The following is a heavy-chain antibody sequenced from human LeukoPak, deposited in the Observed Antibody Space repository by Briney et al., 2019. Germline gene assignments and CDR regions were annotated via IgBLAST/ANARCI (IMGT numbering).Heavy chain of an antibody. CDR2: IHYSGRT. V-gene: IGHV4-59*01. Sequence: SEFLSLTCTVTGVSITSYYLNWIRQPPGKGLEWVGYIHYSGRTDYNPSLRNRVTISVDISKNKFSLRLSSVTAADTAVYYCGRGGIGDTAMVTLNYWGKGTLVTFST. D-gene: IGHD5-18*01. J-gene: IGHJ4*02. CDR1: GVSITSYY. CDR3: GRGGIGDTAMVTLNY.